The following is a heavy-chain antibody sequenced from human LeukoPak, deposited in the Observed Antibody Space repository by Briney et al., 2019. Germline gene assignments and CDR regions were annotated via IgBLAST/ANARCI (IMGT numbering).Heavy chain of an antibody. V-gene: IGHV3-30*02. CDR1: GSTFDNYG. Sequence: GGSLRLSCEASGSTFDNYGMHWVRQAPGKGLEWVAFIRSDGSNKYYADSVKGRFTISRDNSKNTLYLQMNSLRAEDTAVYYCAKGLSYFDYWGQGTLVTVSS. CDR2: IRSDGSNK. J-gene: IGHJ4*02. CDR3: AKGLSYFDY.